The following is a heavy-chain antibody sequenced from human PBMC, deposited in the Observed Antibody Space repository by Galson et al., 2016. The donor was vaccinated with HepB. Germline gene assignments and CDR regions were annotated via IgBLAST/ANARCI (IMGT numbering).Heavy chain of an antibody. CDR2: IYYSGSS. CDR1: GTSISNDY. Sequence: ETLSLTCSVSGTSISNDYWTWIRQPPGKGLEWIGYIYYSGSSDFSPSLKSRVTMSVDTSKNQVSLKLSSVTAADTAVYYCARGPLLRYFDWGQGTLVTVSS. D-gene: IGHD3-9*01. J-gene: IGHJ4*02. V-gene: IGHV4-59*01. CDR3: ARGPLLRYFD.